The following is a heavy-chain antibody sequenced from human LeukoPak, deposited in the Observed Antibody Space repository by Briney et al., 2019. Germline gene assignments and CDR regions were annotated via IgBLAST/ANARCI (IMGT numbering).Heavy chain of an antibody. D-gene: IGHD5-18*01. J-gene: IGHJ4*02. CDR3: ARALSRGYSYGRARYFDY. CDR2: INHSGST. CDR1: GGSFSGYY. V-gene: IGHV4-34*01. Sequence: SETPSLTCAVYGGSFSGYYWSWIRQPPGKGLEWIGEINHSGSTNYNPSLKSRVTISVDTSKNQFSLKLSSVTAADTAVYYCARALSRGYSYGRARYFDYWGQGTLVTVSS.